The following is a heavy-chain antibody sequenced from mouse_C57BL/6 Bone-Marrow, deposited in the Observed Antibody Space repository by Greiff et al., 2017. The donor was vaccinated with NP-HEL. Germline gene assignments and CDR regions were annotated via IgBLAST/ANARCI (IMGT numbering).Heavy chain of an antibody. V-gene: IGHV1-59*01. CDR3: ARVSTMVKWFAY. CDR2: IDPSDSYI. Sequence: VQLQQPGAELVRPGTSVKLSCKASGYTFTSYWMHWVKQRPGKGLEWFGVIDPSDSYINYHQKFKVKATLPVDTSSSTAYMQLSSLTAEDSAVYYGARVSTMVKWFAYWGQGTLVTVSA. D-gene: IGHD2-2*01. J-gene: IGHJ3*01. CDR1: GYTFTSYW.